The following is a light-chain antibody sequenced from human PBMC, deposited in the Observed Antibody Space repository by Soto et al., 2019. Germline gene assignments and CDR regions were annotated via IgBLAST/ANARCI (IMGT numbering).Light chain of an antibody. CDR1: QSVSSN. J-gene: IGKJ5*01. CDR3: QQYNNWPPTT. V-gene: IGKV3-15*01. CDR2: GAS. Sequence: EMVTTQSPATLSVSPGERDTLSCRASQSVSSNLAWYQQKPGQAPRLLIYGASTRATGIPARFSGSGSGTEFTLTISSLQSEDFAVYYCQQYNNWPPTTFGQGTRLEIK.